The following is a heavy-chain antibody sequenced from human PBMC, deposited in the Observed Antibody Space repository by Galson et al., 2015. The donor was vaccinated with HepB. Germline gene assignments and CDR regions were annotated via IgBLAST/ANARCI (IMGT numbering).Heavy chain of an antibody. D-gene: IGHD5-18*01. J-gene: IGHJ2*01. V-gene: IGHV3-48*01. CDR2: ISSSSSTI. CDR1: GFTFSSYS. Sequence: SLRLSCAASGFTFSSYSMNWVRQAPGKGLEWVSYISSSSSTIYYADSVKGRFTISRDNAKNSLYLQMNSLRAEDTAVYYCARGAKDTAMQRRYWYFDLWGRGTLVTVSS. CDR3: ARGAKDTAMQRRYWYFDL.